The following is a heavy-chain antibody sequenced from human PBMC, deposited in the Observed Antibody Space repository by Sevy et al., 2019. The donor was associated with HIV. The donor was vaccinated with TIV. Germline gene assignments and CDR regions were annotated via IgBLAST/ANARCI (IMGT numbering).Heavy chain of an antibody. CDR3: ARGGVTAMVTFQRYYYGMDV. V-gene: IGHV3-48*02. CDR1: GFTFSSYS. D-gene: IGHD5-18*01. CDR2: ISSSSSTI. J-gene: IGHJ6*02. Sequence: GSLRLSCAASGFTFSSYSMNWVRQAPGKGLEWVSYISSSSSTIYYADSVKGRFTISRDNAKNSLYLQMNSLRDEDTAVYYCARGGVTAMVTFQRYYYGMDVWGQGTTVTVSS.